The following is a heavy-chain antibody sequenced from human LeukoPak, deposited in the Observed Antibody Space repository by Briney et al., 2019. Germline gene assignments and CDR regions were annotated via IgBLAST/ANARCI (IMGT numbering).Heavy chain of an antibody. D-gene: IGHD2-2*01. CDR2: IIPILGIA. CDR1: GGTFSSYA. CDR3: VRDHCSSTSCYLDY. V-gene: IGHV1-69*04. Sequence: ASVKVSCKASGGTFSSYAISWLRQAPGQGLEWVGRIIPILGIANYAQKFQGRVTITADKSTSTAYMELSSLRSEDTAVYYCVRDHCSSTSCYLDYWGQGTLVTVSS. J-gene: IGHJ4*02.